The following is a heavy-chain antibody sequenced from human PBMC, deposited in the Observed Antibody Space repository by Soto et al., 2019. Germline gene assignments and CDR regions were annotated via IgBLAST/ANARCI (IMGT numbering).Heavy chain of an antibody. CDR3: ARWYDVLPAEY. D-gene: IGHD3-9*01. J-gene: IGHJ4*02. CDR2: INHRGVT. CDR1: GGSFSGYY. V-gene: IGHV4-34*01. Sequence: QVQLQQWGAGLLKPSETLSLTCAVYGGSFSGYYWTWFRQSPDKGLEWIGEINHRGVTNYNASLKSXXIXPXXAPRSQFSPQLSSVTAADTAVYYCARWYDVLPAEYWGPGTLVTVSS.